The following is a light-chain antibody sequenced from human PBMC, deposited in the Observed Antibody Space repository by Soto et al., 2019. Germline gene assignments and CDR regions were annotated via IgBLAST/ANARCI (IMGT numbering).Light chain of an antibody. CDR1: SSNIGAGYD. Sequence: QSVLTQPPSVSGAPGQSVTISCTGTSSNIGAGYDIHWYQQPPGTAPKLVIYNNHNRPSGVPDRFSGSKSGTSGSLAITGLQAEDEADYYCDSYTSSRAYVFGIGTKLTVL. CDR2: NNH. J-gene: IGLJ1*01. CDR3: DSYTSSRAYV. V-gene: IGLV1-40*01.